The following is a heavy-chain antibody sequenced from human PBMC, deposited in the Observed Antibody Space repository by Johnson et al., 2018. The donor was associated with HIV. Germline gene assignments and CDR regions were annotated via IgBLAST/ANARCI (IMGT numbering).Heavy chain of an antibody. D-gene: IGHD3-22*01. V-gene: IGHV3-30-3*01. CDR2: MSYDGHTQ. Sequence: VQLVESGGGVVQPGRSLRLSCAASGFTFSNYPIHWVRQAPGKGLEWVAVMSYDGHTQYHADSVTGRFTISRDNSKNTLSLHMKSLRAESTAVNYCVRDGNYDDRSGYRVDAFDVWGQGTMVTVSS. J-gene: IGHJ3*01. CDR3: VRDGNYDDRSGYRVDAFDV. CDR1: GFTFSNYP.